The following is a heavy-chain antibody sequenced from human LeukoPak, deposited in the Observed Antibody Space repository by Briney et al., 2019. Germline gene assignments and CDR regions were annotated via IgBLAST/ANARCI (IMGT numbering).Heavy chain of an antibody. CDR2: IYGSGIT. CDR3: VANGEY. J-gene: IGHJ4*02. Sequence: PSETLSLTCTVSGASVSSDTYYWNWMRQPPGKGLGWIGYIYGSGITDYHLSLKSRVTISVDSSLNHLSLKLTSVTPTDTAVYYCVANGEYWAQGTLVTVSS. V-gene: IGHV4-61*03. CDR1: GASVSSDTYY.